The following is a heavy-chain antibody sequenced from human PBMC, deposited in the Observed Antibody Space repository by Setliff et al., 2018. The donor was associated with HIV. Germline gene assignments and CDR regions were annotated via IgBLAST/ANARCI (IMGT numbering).Heavy chain of an antibody. V-gene: IGHV1-18*01. CDR3: ARLDTTGYYFSPHGYFEN. Sequence: ASVKVSCKASGGTFRSKGIGWVRQAPGQWLEWMGWISTYTSDTNYAQKFQGRVTMTTDPSTSTAFLELRGLRSVDSAVYYCARLDTTGYYFSPHGYFENWGQGTLVTVSS. CDR2: ISTYTSDT. J-gene: IGHJ4*02. D-gene: IGHD3-22*01. CDR1: GGTFRSKG.